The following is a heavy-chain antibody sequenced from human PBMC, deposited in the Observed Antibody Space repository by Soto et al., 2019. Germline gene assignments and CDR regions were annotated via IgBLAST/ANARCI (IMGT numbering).Heavy chain of an antibody. Sequence: QVQLVESGGGVVQPGRSLRLSCAASGFTFSSYGMHWVRQAPGKGLEWVAVISYDGSNKYYADSVKGRFTISRDNSKNTLYLQMNSLRAEDTAVYYCAKDRRIENYYYYGMDVWGQGTTVTVSS. CDR3: AKDRRIENYYYYGMDV. CDR1: GFTFSSYG. J-gene: IGHJ6*02. V-gene: IGHV3-30*18. CDR2: ISYDGSNK.